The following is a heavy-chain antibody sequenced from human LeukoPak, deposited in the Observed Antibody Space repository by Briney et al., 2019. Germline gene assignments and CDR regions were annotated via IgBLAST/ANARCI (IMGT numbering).Heavy chain of an antibody. J-gene: IGHJ4*02. D-gene: IGHD1-26*01. CDR1: GFTFSNYG. CDR2: VSNEGSVT. Sequence: GGSLRLSCAASGFTFSNYGMHWVRQAPGKGLGWVAVVSNEGSVTYYADSVKGRFTISRDNAKNSLYLQMNSLRAEDTALYYCAKAIRFSGSLDYWGQGTLVTVSS. CDR3: AKAIRFSGSLDY. V-gene: IGHV3-30*18.